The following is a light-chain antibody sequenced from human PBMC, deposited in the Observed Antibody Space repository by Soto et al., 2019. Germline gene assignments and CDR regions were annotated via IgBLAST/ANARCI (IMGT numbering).Light chain of an antibody. J-gene: IGKJ5*01. CDR3: QQYGSSPIT. Sequence: EIVLTQSPGTLSLSPGERATLSCRASQSVSSSYLAWYQQKPGQAPRLLIYGASGRATGIPDRFSGSGSGIDFTLTISRVEPEDLAVYYCQQYGSSPITFGQGTRLEIK. CDR2: GAS. V-gene: IGKV3-20*01. CDR1: QSVSSSY.